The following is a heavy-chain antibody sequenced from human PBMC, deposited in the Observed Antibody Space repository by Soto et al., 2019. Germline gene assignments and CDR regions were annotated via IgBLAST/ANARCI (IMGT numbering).Heavy chain of an antibody. CDR1: GDSISSSNYY. D-gene: IGHD6-6*01. V-gene: IGHV4-39*01. CDR2: VYYSGST. Sequence: QVELQESGPGLVKAPETLSLTCTVSGDSISSSNYYWGWVRHPPGKGLEWIGSVYYSGSTYYSASLKSRVSISVDSSSSQFSLSLTSVTAADPAVYYCAGFISPYTTSSPTAWGRGTLVTVSS. J-gene: IGHJ5*02. CDR3: AGFISPYTTSSPTA.